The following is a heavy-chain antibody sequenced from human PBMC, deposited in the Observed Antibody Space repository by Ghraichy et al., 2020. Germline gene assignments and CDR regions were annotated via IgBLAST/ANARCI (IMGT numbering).Heavy chain of an antibody. CDR2: INPSGGST. V-gene: IGHV1-46*03. CDR3: ARGRAALALTDAFDI. Sequence: ASVKVSCKASGYTFTSYYMHWVRQAPGQGLEWMGIINPSGGSTSYAQKFQGRVTMTRDTSTSTVYMELSSLRSEDTAVYYCARGRAALALTDAFDIWGQGTMVTVSS. CDR1: GYTFTSYY. J-gene: IGHJ3*02. D-gene: IGHD6-6*01.